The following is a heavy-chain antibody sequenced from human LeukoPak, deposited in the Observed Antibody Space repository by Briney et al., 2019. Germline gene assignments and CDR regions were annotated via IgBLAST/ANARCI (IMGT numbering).Heavy chain of an antibody. Sequence: SETLSLTCSVSGGSISGYYWTWIRQPPGKGLDWVANIYNSGTSNYNPSLQSRLTISVDTSKNQVSLRLTSVTAADTAIYYCARHFGSTQDYFDLWGQGILVTVSS. J-gene: IGHJ4*02. D-gene: IGHD3-16*01. CDR1: GGSISGYY. CDR2: IYNSGTS. V-gene: IGHV4-59*08. CDR3: ARHFGSTQDYFDL.